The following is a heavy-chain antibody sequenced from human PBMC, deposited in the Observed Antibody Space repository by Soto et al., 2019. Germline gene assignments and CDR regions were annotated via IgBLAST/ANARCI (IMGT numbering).Heavy chain of an antibody. V-gene: IGHV3-30*03. D-gene: IGHD3-10*01. CDR2: IAYDGSNK. CDR1: GFIFSNYG. J-gene: IGHJ4*02. CDR3: ARDPGRYYFDY. Sequence: QVQLAESGGGVVQPGRSLRLSCEASGFIFSNYGMHWVRQAPGKGLGWVAVIAYDGSNKYYADSVKGRFTISRDNSKNTLDLQVSSLRAEDTAVYYCARDPGRYYFDYWGQGTLVTVSS.